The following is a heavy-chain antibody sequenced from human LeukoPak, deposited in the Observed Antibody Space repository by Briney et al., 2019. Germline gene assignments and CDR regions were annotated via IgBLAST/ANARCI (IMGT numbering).Heavy chain of an antibody. V-gene: IGHV4-59*01. D-gene: IGHD2-8*01. CDR3: ARVASSVMDY. CDR1: GVSISPFY. CDR2: IHYSGST. Sequence: KPSETLSLTCTVSGVSISPFYWSWIRQPPGKGLEWIGYIHYSGSTNYNPSLTSRVTISLDTSKNQFSLKMNSVTTADTAVYYCARVASSVMDYWCQGILVTVSS. J-gene: IGHJ4*02.